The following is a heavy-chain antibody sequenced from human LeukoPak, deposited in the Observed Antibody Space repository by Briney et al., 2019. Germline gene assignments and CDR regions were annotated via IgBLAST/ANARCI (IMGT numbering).Heavy chain of an antibody. V-gene: IGHV4-31*03. Sequence: SQTLSLTCTVSGGSISSGGYYWSWIRQHPGKGLEWIGYIYYSGSTYHNPSLKSRVTISVDTSKNQFSLKLSSVTAADTAVYYCARDSRSEWSPSLGELSLFDYWGQGTLVTVSS. CDR1: GGSISSGGYY. J-gene: IGHJ4*01. CDR3: ARDSRSEWSPSLGELSLFDY. CDR2: IYYSGST. D-gene: IGHD3-16*02.